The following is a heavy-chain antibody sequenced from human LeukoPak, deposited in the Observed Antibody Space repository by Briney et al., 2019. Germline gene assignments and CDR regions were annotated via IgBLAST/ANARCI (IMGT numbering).Heavy chain of an antibody. CDR2: ITGSGGGT. D-gene: IGHD1-14*01. CDR1: GFTFSSYA. Sequence: GGSLRLSCAASGFTFSSYAMTWVRQTPGKGLEWVSTITGSGGGTYYADSVKGRFTISRDNSKNTLYLQMNSLRAEDTAVYYCVKDGVSNNRNWDWFDAWGQGTLVTVSS. V-gene: IGHV3-23*01. J-gene: IGHJ5*02. CDR3: VKDGVSNNRNWDWFDA.